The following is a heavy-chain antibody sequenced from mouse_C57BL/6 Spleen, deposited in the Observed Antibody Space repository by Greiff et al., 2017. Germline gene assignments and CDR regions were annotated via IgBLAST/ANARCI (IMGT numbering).Heavy chain of an antibody. CDR1: GYTFTSYW. Sequence: VQLPQSGAELVKPGASVKLSCKASGYTFTSYWMHWVKQRPGRGLEWIGRIDPTGGGTKYNEKFKSKATLTVDKSSRTASLQLSSLTSEDSAVYYCARLVYYGSSYDYWGQGTTLTVSS. CDR2: IDPTGGGT. V-gene: IGHV1-72*01. CDR3: ARLVYYGSSYDY. J-gene: IGHJ2*01. D-gene: IGHD1-1*01.